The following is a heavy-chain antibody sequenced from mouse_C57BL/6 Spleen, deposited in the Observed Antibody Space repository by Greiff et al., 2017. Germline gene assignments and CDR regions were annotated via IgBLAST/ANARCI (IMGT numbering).Heavy chain of an antibody. CDR2: ISSGSSTI. V-gene: IGHV5-17*01. Sequence: EVMLVESGGGLVKPGGSLKLSCAASGFTFSDYGMHWVRQAPEKGLEWVAYISSGSSTIYYADTVKGRFTISRDNAKNTLILQMTSLRSEDTAMYYCARPGGSRYYYAMDYWGQGTSVTVSS. D-gene: IGHD1-1*01. J-gene: IGHJ4*01. CDR3: ARPGGSRYYYAMDY. CDR1: GFTFSDYG.